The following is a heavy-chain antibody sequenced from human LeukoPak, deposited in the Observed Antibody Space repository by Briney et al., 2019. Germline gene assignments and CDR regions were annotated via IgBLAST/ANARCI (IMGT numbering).Heavy chain of an antibody. V-gene: IGHV5-51*01. J-gene: IGHJ4*02. CDR2: IYGGDSET. CDR3: ARTTTYSSGWYGAY. CDR1: GYRYSDYW. D-gene: IGHD6-19*01. Sequence: GESLKISCKGSGYRYSDYWIGWVRQMPGKGLEWMSIIYGGDSETRYSPSLQGQVTISADKSINTAYLQWSSLKASDTAMYYCARTTTYSSGWYGAYWGQGTLVTVSS.